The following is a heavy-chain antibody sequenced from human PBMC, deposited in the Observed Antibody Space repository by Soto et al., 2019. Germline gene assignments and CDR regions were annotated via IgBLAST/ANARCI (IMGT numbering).Heavy chain of an antibody. J-gene: IGHJ4*02. Sequence: GGSLRLSCAASGFTFSSYAMSWVRQAPGKGLEWVSAISGSGGSTYYADSVKGRFTISRDNSKNTLYLQMNGLRAEDTAVYYCAKDKAAMVAIDYWGQGTLVTVSS. CDR3: AKDKAAMVAIDY. V-gene: IGHV3-23*01. CDR2: ISGSGGST. CDR1: GFTFSSYA. D-gene: IGHD5-18*01.